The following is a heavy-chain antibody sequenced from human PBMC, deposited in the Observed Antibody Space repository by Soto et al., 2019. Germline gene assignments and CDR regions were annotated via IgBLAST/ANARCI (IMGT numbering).Heavy chain of an antibody. CDR3: ARGGSLNWYFDL. J-gene: IGHJ2*01. V-gene: IGHV3-74*01. CDR1: GFTFSSYW. D-gene: IGHD1-26*01. Sequence: EVQLVESGGGLVQPGGSLRLSCAASGFTFSSYWMHWVRQAPGKGLVWVSRINSDGSSTSYADSVKGRFTISRDNAKNTLELQMNSLRVEDTAVYYCARGGSLNWYFDLWGRGTLVTVSS. CDR2: INSDGSST.